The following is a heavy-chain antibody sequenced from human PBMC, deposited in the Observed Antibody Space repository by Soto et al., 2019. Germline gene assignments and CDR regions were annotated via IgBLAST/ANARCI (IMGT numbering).Heavy chain of an antibody. Sequence: GGSLRLSCAASGFTFSSYSMNWVRQAPGKGLEWVSYISSSSSTIYYADPVKGRFTISRDNAKNSLYLQMNSLRAEDTAVYYCAREYCSSNSCLNWFDPWGQGTLVTVSS. V-gene: IGHV3-48*01. J-gene: IGHJ5*02. CDR2: ISSSSSTI. D-gene: IGHD2-2*01. CDR1: GFTFSSYS. CDR3: AREYCSSNSCLNWFDP.